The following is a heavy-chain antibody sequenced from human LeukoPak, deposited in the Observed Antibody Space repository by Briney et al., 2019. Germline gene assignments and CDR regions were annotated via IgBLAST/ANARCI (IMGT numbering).Heavy chain of an antibody. V-gene: IGHV3-30-3*01. CDR3: AKDWFASGNYGWFDP. Sequence: GGSLRLSCAASGFAFSTYSAHWVRQAPGKGLEWVAIISSDGSKKYYADSVKGRFTISRDNSKNTLYLHMDSLRGEDTAVYYCAKDWFASGNYGWFDPWGQGTLVTVSS. CDR1: GFAFSTYS. D-gene: IGHD1-7*01. CDR2: ISSDGSKK. J-gene: IGHJ5*02.